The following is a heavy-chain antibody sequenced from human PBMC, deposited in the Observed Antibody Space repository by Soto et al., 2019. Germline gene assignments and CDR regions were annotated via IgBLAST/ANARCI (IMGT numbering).Heavy chain of an antibody. J-gene: IGHJ3*01. D-gene: IGHD1-26*01. V-gene: IGHV3-21*01. CDR1: GFTFSSYS. CDR3: ARDREGVGAGLF. CDR2: ITGSSSNI. Sequence: EVQLVESGGGLVKPGGSLRLSCAASGFTFSSYSMNWVRQAPGKGLEWVSSITGSSSNIYYADSVKGRFTISRDNAKNSLYLQMNSLRAEDTAVYYCARDREGVGAGLFWGQGTMVTVSS.